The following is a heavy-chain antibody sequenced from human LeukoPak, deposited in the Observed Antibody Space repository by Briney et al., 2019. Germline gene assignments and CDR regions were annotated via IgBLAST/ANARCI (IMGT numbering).Heavy chain of an antibody. CDR3: AKDLGFYYGSPGYFDD. CDR1: GFPFSSYA. Sequence: GGPLRLSCAAPGFPFSSYALSWVRLAPGKGLEWVAAIDGSVRTNYADSVKGRFTISRDNSKNTLHLQMNSLRAEDTAVYYCAKDLGFYYGSPGYFDDWGQGTLVSVSS. J-gene: IGHJ4*02. V-gene: IGHV3-23*01. CDR2: IDGSVRT. D-gene: IGHD3-10*01.